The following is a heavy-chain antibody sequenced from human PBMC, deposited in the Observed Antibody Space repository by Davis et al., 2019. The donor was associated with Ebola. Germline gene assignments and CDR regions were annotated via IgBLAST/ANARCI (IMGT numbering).Heavy chain of an antibody. CDR2: IYYSGST. D-gene: IGHD6-13*01. Sequence: SETLSLTCTVSGGSISSYYWSWIRQPPGKGLEWNGYIYYSGSTNYNPSLNSRVTISVDTSKNQFSLKLSSVTAADTAVYYCAASYSSSLDAFDIWGQGTMVTVSS. CDR1: GGSISSYY. J-gene: IGHJ3*02. V-gene: IGHV4-59*08. CDR3: AASYSSSLDAFDI.